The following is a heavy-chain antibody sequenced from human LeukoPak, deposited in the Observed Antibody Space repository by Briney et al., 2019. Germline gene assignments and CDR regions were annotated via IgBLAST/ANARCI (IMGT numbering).Heavy chain of an antibody. CDR1: GYSISSGYY. Sequence: SETLSLTCTVSGYSISSGYYWGWIRQPPGKGLEWIGSIYHSGSTYYNPSLKSRVPISVDTSKNQFSLKLSSVTAADTAVYYCARAILDCGGDCYPPSAFDIWGQGTMVTVSS. CDR2: IYHSGST. D-gene: IGHD2-21*02. J-gene: IGHJ3*02. V-gene: IGHV4-38-2*02. CDR3: ARAILDCGGDCYPPSAFDI.